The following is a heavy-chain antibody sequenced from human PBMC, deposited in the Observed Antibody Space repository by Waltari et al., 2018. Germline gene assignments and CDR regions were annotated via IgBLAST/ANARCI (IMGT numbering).Heavy chain of an antibody. V-gene: IGHV2-5*01. D-gene: IGHD5-12*01. CDR1: GFSLSTSGVG. CDR2: IYWNDDK. CDR3: AHRDPATHIFDY. Sequence: QITLKESGPTLVKPTQTLTLTCTFSGFSLSTSGVGVGWIRQPPGKALEWLALIYWNDDKRYSPSLKSRLTITKDTSKNQVVLTMTNMDPVDTATYYCAHRDPATHIFDYWGQGTLVTVSS. J-gene: IGHJ4*02.